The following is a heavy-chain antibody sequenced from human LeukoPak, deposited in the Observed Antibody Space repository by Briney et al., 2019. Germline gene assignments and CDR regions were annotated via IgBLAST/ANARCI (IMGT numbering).Heavy chain of an antibody. Sequence: GSLRLSCAGLGFNFQTYTLHWVRQAPGMGLEWVSSLSSSSSYIFYADSVKGRFTISRDNAKNSLYLQMSSLRAEDAAVYYCAREGGYQYYYAMDVWGQGTTVTVSS. CDR2: LSSSSSYI. CDR3: AREGGYQYYYAMDV. D-gene: IGHD3-16*01. V-gene: IGHV3-21*01. CDR1: GFNFQTYT. J-gene: IGHJ6*02.